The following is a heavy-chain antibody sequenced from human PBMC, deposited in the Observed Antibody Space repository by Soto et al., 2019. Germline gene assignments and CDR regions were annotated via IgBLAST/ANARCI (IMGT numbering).Heavy chain of an antibody. CDR1: GGSFSGYY. D-gene: IGHD6-6*01. J-gene: IGHJ5*02. CDR3: ARGLHRIAARRVIWPDP. Sequence: SETLSLTCAVYGGSFSGYYWSWIRQPPGKGLEWIGEINHSGSTNYNPSLKSRVTISVDTSKNQFSLKLSSVTAADTAVYYCARGLHRIAARRVIWPDPWGQGTLVTVSS. CDR2: INHSGST. V-gene: IGHV4-34*01.